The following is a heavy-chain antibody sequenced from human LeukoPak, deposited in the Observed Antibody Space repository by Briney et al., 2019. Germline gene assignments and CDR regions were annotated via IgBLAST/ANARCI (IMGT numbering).Heavy chain of an antibody. CDR3: ARVPAAMIQWGWFDP. J-gene: IGHJ5*02. CDR1: GYTFTGYY. Sequence: ASVTVSCTASGYTFTGYYMHWVRQAPGQGLEWMGWINPNSGGTNYAQKFQGRVTMTRDTSISTAYMELSRLRSDDTAVYYCARVPAAMIQWGWFDPWGQGTLVTVSS. V-gene: IGHV1-2*02. D-gene: IGHD2-2*01. CDR2: INPNSGGT.